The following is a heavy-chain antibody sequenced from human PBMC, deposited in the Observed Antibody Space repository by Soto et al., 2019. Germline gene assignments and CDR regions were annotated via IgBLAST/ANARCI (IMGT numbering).Heavy chain of an antibody. V-gene: IGHV4-39*01. CDR1: GGSISSRSYS. CDR2: IYYSGST. Sequence: SETLALSCTFSGGSISSRSYSWGLIRQPPGKGLESIRSIYYSGSTYYNPSLKSRVTISVDTSKNQFSLKLSSVTAADTAVYYCARARRHYFFDYWGQRTLVT. J-gene: IGHJ4*02. CDR3: ARARRHYFFDY.